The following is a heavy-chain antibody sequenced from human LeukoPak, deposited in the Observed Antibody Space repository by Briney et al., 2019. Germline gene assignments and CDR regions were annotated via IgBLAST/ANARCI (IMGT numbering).Heavy chain of an antibody. J-gene: IGHJ6*02. CDR1: GGSISSGDYY. V-gene: IGHV4-30-4*01. CDR2: IYYSGST. CDR3: ARGDSSGYSLPPGYYGMDV. Sequence: SETLSLTCTVSGGSISSGDYYWSWIRQPPGKGLEWIGYIYYSGSTYYNPSLKSRVTISVDTSKNQFSLKLSSVTAADTAVYYCARGDSSGYSLPPGYYGMDVWGQGTTVTVSS. D-gene: IGHD3-22*01.